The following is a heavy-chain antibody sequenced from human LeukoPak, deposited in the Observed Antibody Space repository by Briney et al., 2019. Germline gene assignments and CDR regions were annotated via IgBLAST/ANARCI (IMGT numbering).Heavy chain of an antibody. J-gene: IGHJ4*02. CDR3: ARDKLGGLDY. V-gene: IGHV4-59*12. CDR2: IYYSGTT. Sequence: SETLSLTCTVSGGSINNYYWSWIRQPPGKGLEWIGYIYYSGTTNYNPSLKSRVTMSVDTSKNQFSLKLSSVTAADTAVYYCARDKLGGLDYWGQGTLVTVSS. D-gene: IGHD3-16*01. CDR1: GGSINNYY.